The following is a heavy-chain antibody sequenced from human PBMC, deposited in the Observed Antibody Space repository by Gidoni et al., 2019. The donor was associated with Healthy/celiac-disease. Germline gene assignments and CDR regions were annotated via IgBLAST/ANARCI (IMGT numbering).Heavy chain of an antibody. J-gene: IGHJ6*02. Sequence: QVQPPESGPGLVKPSETLSHHCTVAGGSTSSYYWSCIRPPPGKGLDWIGYIYYSGRTHSDPSLSSRVTNSVYTAKNQFSLSLSSVPAADTAVYYCARDGKGYDFYYYGMDVWGQGTTVTVSS. V-gene: IGHV4-59*01. CDR3: ARDGKGYDFYYYGMDV. CDR2: IYYSGRT. CDR1: GGSTSSYY. D-gene: IGHD5-12*01.